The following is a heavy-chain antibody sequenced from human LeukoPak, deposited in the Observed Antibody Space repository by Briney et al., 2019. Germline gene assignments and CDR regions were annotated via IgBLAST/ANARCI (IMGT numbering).Heavy chain of an antibody. V-gene: IGHV4-59*08. CDR2: VYYTGST. CDR3: ASRTTVTPDWFDP. Sequence: PSETLSLTCTVSGGPISSYQWSWIRQPPGKGLEWIGYVYYTGSTNYNPSLKSRVTISLDTSKNQFSLKLSSVTAADTAVYYCASRTTVTPDWFDPWGQGTLVTVSS. CDR1: GGPISSYQ. D-gene: IGHD4-17*01. J-gene: IGHJ5*02.